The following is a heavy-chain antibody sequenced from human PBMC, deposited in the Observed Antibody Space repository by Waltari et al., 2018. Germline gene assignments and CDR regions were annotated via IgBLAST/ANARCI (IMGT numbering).Heavy chain of an antibody. CDR1: GDSMSSTYW. V-gene: IGHV4-4*02. Sequence: QLQLQESGPGLVKPSGTLSLTCAVSGDSMSSTYWWSWFRQPPEKGLEWIGQIYRSGRTNYNPSLESRVTISLDTSNNQFSLKLTSTTAADTAIYYCARDRGRGLYLDSWGQGTLVTVSP. CDR2: IYRSGRT. CDR3: ARDRGRGLYLDS. D-gene: IGHD2-15*01. J-gene: IGHJ4*02.